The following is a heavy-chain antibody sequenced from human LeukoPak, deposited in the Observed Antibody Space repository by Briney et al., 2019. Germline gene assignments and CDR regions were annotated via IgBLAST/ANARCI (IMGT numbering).Heavy chain of an antibody. CDR3: ARDRGDSSGYYSAFDY. J-gene: IGHJ4*02. V-gene: IGHV3-66*01. CDR2: IYSGGST. CDR1: GFTFSSYW. D-gene: IGHD3-22*01. Sequence: SGGSLRLSCAASGFTFSSYWMHRVRQAPGKGLEWVSIIYSGGSTNYADSAKGRFTISRDNSKNTLYLQMNSLRAEDTAVYYCARDRGDSSGYYSAFDYWGQGTLVTVSS.